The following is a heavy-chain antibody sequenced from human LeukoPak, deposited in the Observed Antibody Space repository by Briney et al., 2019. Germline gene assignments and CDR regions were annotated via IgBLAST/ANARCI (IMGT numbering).Heavy chain of an antibody. CDR1: GFTFSSYS. D-gene: IGHD6-6*01. J-gene: IGHJ3*02. CDR3: ARVKSVAARSDAFDI. Sequence: GGSLRLSCAASGFTFSSYSMNWVRQAPGKGLEWVSSISSSSYIYYADSVKGRFTISRDNAKNSLYLQMNSLRAEDTAVYYCARVKSVAARSDAFDIWGQGTMVTVSS. CDR2: ISSSSYI. V-gene: IGHV3-21*01.